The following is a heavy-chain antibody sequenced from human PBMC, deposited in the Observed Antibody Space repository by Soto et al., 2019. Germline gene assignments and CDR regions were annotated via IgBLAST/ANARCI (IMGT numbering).Heavy chain of an antibody. CDR3: ARVQLVDNYFDY. CDR2: IKQDGSGK. J-gene: IGHJ4*02. V-gene: IGHV3-7*01. D-gene: IGHD1-1*01. Sequence: EVQLVESGGGLVQPGGSLRLSCAASGFTFSSYWMSWVRQAPGKGLEWVANIKQDGSGKYYVDSVKGRFTISRDNAKNSLYQQMNSLTAEDTAVYYCARVQLVDNYFDYWGQGTLVTVSS. CDR1: GFTFSSYW.